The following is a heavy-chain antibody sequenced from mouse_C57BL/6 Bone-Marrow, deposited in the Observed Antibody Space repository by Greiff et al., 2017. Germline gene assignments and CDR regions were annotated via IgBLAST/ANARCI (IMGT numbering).Heavy chain of an antibody. Sequence: EVQLQQSGPVLVKPGASVKMSCKASGYTFTDYYMNWVKQSHGKSLEWIGVINPYNGGTSYNQKFKGKATLTVDKSSSTAYMELNSLTSEDSAVYYCARSVSWAFAYWGQGTLVTVSA. CDR2: INPYNGGT. J-gene: IGHJ3*01. CDR1: GYTFTDYY. D-gene: IGHD1-3*01. CDR3: ARSVSWAFAY. V-gene: IGHV1-19*01.